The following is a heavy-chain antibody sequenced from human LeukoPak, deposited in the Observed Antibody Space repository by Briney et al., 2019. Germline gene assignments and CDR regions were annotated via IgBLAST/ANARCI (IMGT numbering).Heavy chain of an antibody. CDR3: ARAPYGRPPDY. Sequence: GGSLRLSCAASGFTFSSYAMHWVRQAPGKWLEWVAVISYDGSNKYYADSVKGRFTISRDNSKNTLYLQMNSLRAEDTAVYYCARAPYGRPPDYWGQGTLVTVSS. CDR2: ISYDGSNK. CDR1: GFTFSSYA. D-gene: IGHD4-17*01. V-gene: IGHV3-30*04. J-gene: IGHJ4*02.